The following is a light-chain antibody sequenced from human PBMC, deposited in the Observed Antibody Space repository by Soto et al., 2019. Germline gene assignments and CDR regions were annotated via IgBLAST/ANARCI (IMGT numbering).Light chain of an antibody. V-gene: IGKV1-5*03. CDR3: QRYNSYST. J-gene: IGKJ1*01. CDR1: QSISSW. CDR2: KAS. Sequence: EMQMTQTPSTLSASVGDRVTITCRASQSISSWLAWYQQKPGKAPKLLIYKASSLESGVPSRFSGSGSGTEFTLTISSLQPDDFATYYCQRYNSYSTFGQGTKVYIK.